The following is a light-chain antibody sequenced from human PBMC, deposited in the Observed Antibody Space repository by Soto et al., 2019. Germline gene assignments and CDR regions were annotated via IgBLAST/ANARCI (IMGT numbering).Light chain of an antibody. CDR2: DVT. J-gene: IGLJ2*01. Sequence: QSALTQPASVSGSPGQSITISCAGTSSDVGGFKYVSWYQQYPGKAPKLLIYDVTGRPSGVSNRFSGSKSGNTASLTISGLRAEDEANYYCSSYTTTSTVVFGGGTKLTVL. V-gene: IGLV2-14*03. CDR1: SSDVGGFKY. CDR3: SSYTTTSTVV.